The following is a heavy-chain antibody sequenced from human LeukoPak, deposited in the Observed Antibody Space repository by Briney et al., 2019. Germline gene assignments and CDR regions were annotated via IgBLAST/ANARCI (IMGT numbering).Heavy chain of an antibody. V-gene: IGHV4-59*12. Sequence: KTSETLSLTCTVSGGSISSYYWSWIRQPPGKGLEWIGYIYYSGSTNYNPSLKSRVTISVDTSKNQFSLKLSSVTAADTAVYYCARGPYYYDTSGYYGRPFDYWGQGTLVTVSS. D-gene: IGHD3-22*01. CDR2: IYYSGST. J-gene: IGHJ4*02. CDR3: ARGPYYYDTSGYYGRPFDY. CDR1: GGSISSYY.